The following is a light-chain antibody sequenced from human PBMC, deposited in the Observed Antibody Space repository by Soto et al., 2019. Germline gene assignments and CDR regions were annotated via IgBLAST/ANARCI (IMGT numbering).Light chain of an antibody. Sequence: QSALTQPASVSGSPGQSITISCTGTSSDVGGYNYVSWYQQHPGKAPKLMIYDVSNRPSGVSNRFSGSKSGNTAPLTISGLQAEDEAEYYCSSYTSSYTRVFGGGTQVTVL. CDR3: SSYTSSYTRV. J-gene: IGLJ2*01. CDR2: DVS. V-gene: IGLV2-14*01. CDR1: SSDVGGYNY.